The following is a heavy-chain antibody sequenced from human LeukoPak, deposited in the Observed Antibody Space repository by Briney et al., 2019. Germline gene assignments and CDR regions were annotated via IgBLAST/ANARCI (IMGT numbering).Heavy chain of an antibody. J-gene: IGHJ4*02. V-gene: IGHV1-2*02. CDR3: ARGWTDDTGY. Sequence: ASVKVSCKAFGYSLTDFYMHWVRQAPGQGLQWMGWINPKTGATNYAQEFQGRVTMTRDAPINTAYMELTSLSSADTAVYYCARGWTDDTGYWGQGTLVTVSS. D-gene: IGHD1-1*01. CDR1: GYSLTDFY. CDR2: INPKTGAT.